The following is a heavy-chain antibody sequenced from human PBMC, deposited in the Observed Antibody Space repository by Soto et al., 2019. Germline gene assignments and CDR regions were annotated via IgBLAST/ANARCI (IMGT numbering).Heavy chain of an antibody. CDR2: STQTGST. V-gene: IGHV4-34*01. Sequence: SETLSLTCAVYSGSFSGYYWSWIRQPPGKGLEWIGESTQTGSTNYNPSLRSRVTISVDTSRNQFSLKLNSVTAADTAVYYCARRRSTVAPLDPWGQGTLVTFSS. CDR1: SGSFSGYY. CDR3: ARRRSTVAPLDP. J-gene: IGHJ5*02. D-gene: IGHD2-2*01.